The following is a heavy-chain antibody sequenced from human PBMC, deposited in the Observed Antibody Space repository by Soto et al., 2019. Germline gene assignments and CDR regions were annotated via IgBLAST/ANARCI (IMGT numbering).Heavy chain of an antibody. D-gene: IGHD6-19*01. J-gene: IGHJ3*02. CDR1: GYTFTSYA. CDR2: INAGNGNT. CDR3: ARDNKAVADDAFDI. V-gene: IGHV1-3*01. Sequence: ASVKVSCKASGYTFTSYAMHWLRQAPGQRLEWMGWINAGNGNTKYSQKFQGRVTITRDTSASTAYMELSNLRSEDTAVYYCARDNKAVADDAFDIWGQGTTVTVSS.